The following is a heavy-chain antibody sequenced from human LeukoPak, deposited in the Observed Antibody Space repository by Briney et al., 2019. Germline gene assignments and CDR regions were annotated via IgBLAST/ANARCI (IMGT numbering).Heavy chain of an antibody. D-gene: IGHD3-10*01. CDR3: TTDPRYGSGSYYPRVYYYGMDV. Sequence: GGSLRLSCAASGFTFSNAWMSWVRQAPGKGLEWVGRIKSKTDGGTTDYAAPVKGRFTISRDDSKNTLYLQMNSLKTEDTAVYYCTTDPRYGSGSYYPRVYYYGMDVWGQGTLVTVSS. CDR2: IKSKTDGGTT. V-gene: IGHV3-15*01. CDR1: GFTFSNAW. J-gene: IGHJ6*02.